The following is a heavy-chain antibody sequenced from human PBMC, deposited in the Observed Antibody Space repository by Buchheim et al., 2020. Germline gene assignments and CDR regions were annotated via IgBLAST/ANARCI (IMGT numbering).Heavy chain of an antibody. V-gene: IGHV4-4*02. CDR2: IYHSGSP. J-gene: IGHJ6*02. D-gene: IGHD4-17*01. CDR1: GGSISSSNW. CDR3: ARDSYVERVHRGYYYGMDV. Sequence: QLQLQESGSGLVKPSGTLSLTCAVSGGSISSSNWWSWVRQPPGKGLEWIGEIYHSGSPNYNPSLKIRVTISVDKSKNQFSLKLSSVTAADTAVYYCARDSYVERVHRGYYYGMDVWGQGTT.